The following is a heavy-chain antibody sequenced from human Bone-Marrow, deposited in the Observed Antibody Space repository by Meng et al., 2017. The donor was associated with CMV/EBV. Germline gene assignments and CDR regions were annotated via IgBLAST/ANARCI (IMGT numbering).Heavy chain of an antibody. CDR1: GYTFTGYY. D-gene: IGHD2-2*01. Sequence: ASVKVSCKASGYTFTGYYMHWVRQAPGQGLEWMGWINPISGGTNYAQKFQGRVTMTRDTSISTAYMELSRLRSDDTAVYYCARMRAYCSSTSCCPYYGMDVWGQGTTVTVSS. J-gene: IGHJ6*02. V-gene: IGHV1-2*02. CDR2: INPISGGT. CDR3: ARMRAYCSSTSCCPYYGMDV.